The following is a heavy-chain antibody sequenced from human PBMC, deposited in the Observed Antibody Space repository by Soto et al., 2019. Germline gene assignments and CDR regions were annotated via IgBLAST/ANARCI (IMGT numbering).Heavy chain of an antibody. CDR2: IYYSGST. CDR3: ARWIAARRGIGY. J-gene: IGHJ4*02. Sequence: PSETLSLTCTVSGGSISSSSYYWGWIRQPPGKGLEWIGSIYYSGSTYYNPSLKSRVTISVDTSKNRFSLKLSSVTAADTAVYYCARWIAARRGIGYWGQGTLVTLSS. V-gene: IGHV4-39*01. D-gene: IGHD6-6*01. CDR1: GGSISSSSYY.